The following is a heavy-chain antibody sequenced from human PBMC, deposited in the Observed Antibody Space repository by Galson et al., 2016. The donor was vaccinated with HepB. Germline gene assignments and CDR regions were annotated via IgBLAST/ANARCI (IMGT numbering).Heavy chain of an antibody. CDR3: TREANDAFDI. J-gene: IGHJ3*02. Sequence: SCAASGFTLSKYHMHWVRQAPGKGLEWVALSFHDEDYTYYPDSVKGRFTISRDNTKGTVYLHMNSLRDEDTAVYYCTREANDAFDIWGQGTMVTVSS. CDR2: SFHDEDYT. CDR1: GFTLSKYH. V-gene: IGHV3-30-3*01.